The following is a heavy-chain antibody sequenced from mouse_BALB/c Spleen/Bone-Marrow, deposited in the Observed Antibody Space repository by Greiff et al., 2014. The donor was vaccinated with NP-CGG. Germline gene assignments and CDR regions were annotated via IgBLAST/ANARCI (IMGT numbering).Heavy chain of an antibody. CDR2: IDPANGKT. J-gene: IGHJ3*01. D-gene: IGHD1-1*01. V-gene: IGHV14-3*02. Sequence: EVKLMESGAELVKPGASVKLSCTASGFNIKDTYMHWVKQRPEQGLEWIGRIDPANGKTKYDPKFQGKATITADTSSNTAYLQLSSLTSEDTAVYYCAAYYYGSSQFAYWGQGTLVTVSA. CDR3: AAYYYGSSQFAY. CDR1: GFNIKDTY.